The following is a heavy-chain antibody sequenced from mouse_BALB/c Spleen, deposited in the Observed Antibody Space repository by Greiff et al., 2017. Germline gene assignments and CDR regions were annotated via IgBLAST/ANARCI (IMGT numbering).Heavy chain of an antibody. Sequence: EVKLQESGPGLVKPSQSLSLTCSVTGYSITSGYYWNWIRQFPGNKLEWMGYISYDGSNNYNPSLKNRISITRDTSKNQFFLKLNSVTTEDTATYYCARDDRYDWYFDVWGAGTTVTVSS. V-gene: IGHV3-6*02. CDR3: ARDDRYDWYFDV. CDR2: ISYDGSN. D-gene: IGHD2-14*01. J-gene: IGHJ1*01. CDR1: GYSITSGYY.